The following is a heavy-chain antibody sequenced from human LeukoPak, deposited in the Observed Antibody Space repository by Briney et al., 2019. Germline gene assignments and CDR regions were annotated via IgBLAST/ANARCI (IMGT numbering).Heavy chain of an antibody. Sequence: GGSLRLSCAASGFTFSSYAMSWVRQAPGKGLEWVSAISGSGGSTYYADSVKGRFTISRDNSKNTLYLQMNSLKTEDTAVYYCMVYDTSGYYYEIFDYWGQGTLVTVSS. CDR2: ISGSGGST. CDR1: GFTFSSYA. D-gene: IGHD3-22*01. V-gene: IGHV3-23*01. J-gene: IGHJ4*02. CDR3: MVYDTSGYYYEIFDY.